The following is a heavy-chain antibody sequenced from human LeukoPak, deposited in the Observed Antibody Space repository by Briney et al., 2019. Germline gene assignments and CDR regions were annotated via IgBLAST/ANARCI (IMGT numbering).Heavy chain of an antibody. CDR2: ISAYNGNT. CDR3: ARTRFYGDYDDV. Sequence: ASVKVSCKASGYTFTSYGITWVRQAPGQGLEWMGWISAYNGNTNYAQKLQGIVTMTTDTSTSTAYMELRSLRSDDTAVYYCARTRFYGDYDDVWGQGTLVTVSS. CDR1: GYTFTSYG. J-gene: IGHJ4*02. V-gene: IGHV1-18*01. D-gene: IGHD4-17*01.